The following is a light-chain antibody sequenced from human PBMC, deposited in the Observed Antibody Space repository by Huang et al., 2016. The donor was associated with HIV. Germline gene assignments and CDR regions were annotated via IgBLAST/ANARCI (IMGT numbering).Light chain of an antibody. CDR1: QSVSVY. Sequence: EIVLAQSPFPLSLSPGERATLAGRASQSVSVYLAWYQQKAGQPPRLLIYKASNRATGIPARFSGSGSGTDFTLTISSLEPEDFAVYYCQQRSDWPPTFGRGTKVEIK. J-gene: IGKJ1*01. V-gene: IGKV3-11*01. CDR3: QQRSDWPPT. CDR2: KAS.